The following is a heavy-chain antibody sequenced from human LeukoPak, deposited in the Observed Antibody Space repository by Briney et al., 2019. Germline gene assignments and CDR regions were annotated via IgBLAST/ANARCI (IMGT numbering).Heavy chain of an antibody. Sequence: GGSLRLSCAASGLTFNSHWMHWVRQAPGKGLVWVSRINYDGTSTDYADFVKGRFTISRDNAKNTLYLQMNSLRPEDTALYYCARDGYNLTPLDYWGQGTLVTVSS. CDR3: ARDGYNLTPLDY. CDR2: INYDGTST. D-gene: IGHD1-1*01. V-gene: IGHV3-74*01. CDR1: GLTFNSHW. J-gene: IGHJ4*02.